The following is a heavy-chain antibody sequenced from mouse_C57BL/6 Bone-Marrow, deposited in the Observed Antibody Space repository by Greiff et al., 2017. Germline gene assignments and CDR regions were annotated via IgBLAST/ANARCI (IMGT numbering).Heavy chain of an antibody. Sequence: QVQLQQPGAELVKPGASVKMSCKASGYTFTSYWITWVKQRPGQGLEWIGDIYPGSGSTNYNEKFKGKATFTADTSSNTAYMQLSSLTTEDSAIYYCASLYYLGQGTTLTVSS. D-gene: IGHD6-2*01. CDR2: IYPGSGST. J-gene: IGHJ2*01. V-gene: IGHV1-55*01. CDR3: ASLYY. CDR1: GYTFTSYW.